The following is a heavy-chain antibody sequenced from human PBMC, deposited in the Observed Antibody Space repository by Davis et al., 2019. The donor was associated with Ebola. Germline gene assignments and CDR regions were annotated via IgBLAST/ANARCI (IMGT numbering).Heavy chain of an antibody. Sequence: ASVKVSCKASGYTFTSYDINWVRQATGQGLEWMGWMNPNSGNTGYAQKFQGRVTMTRNTSISTAYMERSSLRSEDTAVYYCARNSEDYGGNSVDYWGQGTLVTVSS. CDR2: MNPNSGNT. V-gene: IGHV1-8*01. D-gene: IGHD4-23*01. J-gene: IGHJ4*02. CDR3: ARNSEDYGGNSVDY. CDR1: GYTFTSYD.